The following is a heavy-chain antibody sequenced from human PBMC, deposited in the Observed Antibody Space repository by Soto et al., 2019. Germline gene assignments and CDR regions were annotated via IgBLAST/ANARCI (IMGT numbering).Heavy chain of an antibody. J-gene: IGHJ4*02. CDR2: TYYRSKWYN. CDR3: ARDPSWYSSSWSGDY. CDR1: GYSVSSNSAA. V-gene: IGHV6-1*01. Sequence: LQTVSLTCGVSGYSVSSNSAALNWIRQSPSRGLEWLGRTYYRSKWYNDYAVSVKSRITINPDTSKNQFSLQLNSVTPEDTAVYYCARDPSWYSSSWSGDYWGQGTLVTVSS. D-gene: IGHD6-13*01.